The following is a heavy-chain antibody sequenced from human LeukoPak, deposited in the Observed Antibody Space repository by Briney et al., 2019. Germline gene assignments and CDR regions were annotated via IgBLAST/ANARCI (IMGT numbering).Heavy chain of an antibody. CDR3: ARGDGYNGGGDY. J-gene: IGHJ4*02. CDR2: IFPGESDT. CDR1: GYTFTNYW. D-gene: IGHD5-24*01. Sequence: GQSLKISCKGSGYTFTNYWIGWVRQMPGKGLEWMGIIFPGESDTRYSPSFQGQVTIAADKSISTVYLQWSSLKASDTAIYYCARGDGYNGGGDYWGQGTLVTLSS. V-gene: IGHV5-51*01.